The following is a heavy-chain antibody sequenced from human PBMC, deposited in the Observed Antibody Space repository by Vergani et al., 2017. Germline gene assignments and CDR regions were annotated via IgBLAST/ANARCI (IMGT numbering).Heavy chain of an antibody. CDR2: INWNSDSI. D-gene: IGHD1-26*01. J-gene: IGHJ6*02. V-gene: IGHV3-9*01. Sequence: EVQLVESGGGLVQPGRSLRLSCAASGFTFDDYAMHWVRQAPGKGLEWVSGINWNSDSIAYADSVKGRFTISRDKSQNTVNLQMNSLRTEDTAVYFCANSVIAGNVGAAYFGMDVWGRGTTVTVSS. CDR1: GFTFDDYA. CDR3: ANSVIAGNVGAAYFGMDV.